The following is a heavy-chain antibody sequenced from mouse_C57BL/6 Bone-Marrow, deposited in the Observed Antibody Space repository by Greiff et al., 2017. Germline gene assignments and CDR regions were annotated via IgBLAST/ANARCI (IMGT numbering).Heavy chain of an antibody. D-gene: IGHD1-1*01. Sequence: DVMLVESGGGLVQSGRSLRLSCATSGFTFSDFYMEWVRQAPGKGLEWIAASRNKANDYTTEYSASVKGRFIVSRDTSQSILYIQMNALRAEDTAIYYCARDADYGSSPYWYFDVWGTGTTVTVSS. J-gene: IGHJ1*03. CDR1: GFTFSDFY. CDR3: ARDADYGSSPYWYFDV. CDR2: SRNKANDYTT. V-gene: IGHV7-1*01.